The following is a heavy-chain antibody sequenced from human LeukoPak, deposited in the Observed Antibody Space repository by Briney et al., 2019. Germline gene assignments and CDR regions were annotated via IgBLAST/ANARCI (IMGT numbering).Heavy chain of an antibody. D-gene: IGHD5-18*01. CDR2: INPSGGST. Sequence: ASVKVSCKASGYTFTIYYMHWVRQAPGQGLEWMGIINPSGGSTSYAQKFQGRVTMTRDTSTSTVYMELSSLRSEDTAVYYCARDYGNGYGDVWGQGTTVTVSS. J-gene: IGHJ6*02. CDR3: ARDYGNGYGDV. CDR1: GYTFTIYY. V-gene: IGHV1-46*01.